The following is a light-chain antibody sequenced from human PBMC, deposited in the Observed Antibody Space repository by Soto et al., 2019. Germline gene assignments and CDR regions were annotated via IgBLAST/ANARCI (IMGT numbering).Light chain of an antibody. V-gene: IGKV1-5*01. Sequence: DIQMTQSPPTLSASVGDRATITCRASQSISSWLAWYQQKPGKAPKLLIYDASTLESGVPSRFSGSGSGTEFTLTISSLQPDDFATYYCQQYNSYPWTFGQGTKVDIK. CDR3: QQYNSYPWT. J-gene: IGKJ1*01. CDR2: DAS. CDR1: QSISSW.